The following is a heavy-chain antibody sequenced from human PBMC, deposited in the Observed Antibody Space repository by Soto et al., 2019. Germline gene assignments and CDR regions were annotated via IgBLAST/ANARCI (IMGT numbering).Heavy chain of an antibody. CDR2: IYYSGST. CDR3: ARLSDGGYYDSSDHGDY. D-gene: IGHD3-22*01. Sequence: QLQLQESGPGLVKPSETLSLTCTVSGGSISSSSYYWGWIRQPPGKGLEWIGSIYYSGSTYYNPSLKSRVTISVDTSKNQFSLKLSSVPAADTAVYYCARLSDGGYYDSSDHGDYWGQGTLVTVSS. J-gene: IGHJ4*02. CDR1: GGSISSSSYY. V-gene: IGHV4-39*01.